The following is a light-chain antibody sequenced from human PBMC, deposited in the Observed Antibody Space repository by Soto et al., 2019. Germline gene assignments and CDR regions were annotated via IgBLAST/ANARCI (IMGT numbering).Light chain of an antibody. CDR1: QSISDT. CDR2: GAS. Sequence: EIVMTQSPATLSVSPVGRATLSCMASQSISDTLAWYQQKPGQAPRLLIYGASTRATGIPARFSGSGSETEFTLTIRSLQAEDSAVYFCQQYNNWPTWTFGQGTKVDI. V-gene: IGKV3-15*01. CDR3: QQYNNWPTWT. J-gene: IGKJ1*01.